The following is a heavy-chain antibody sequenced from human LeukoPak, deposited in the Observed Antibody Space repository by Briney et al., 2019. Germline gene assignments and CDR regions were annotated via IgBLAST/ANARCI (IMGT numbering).Heavy chain of an antibody. CDR2: ISSSSSTI. Sequence: GGSLRLSCAASGFTFSSYSMNWVRQAPGKGLEWVSYISSSSSTIYYADSVKGRFTISRDNAKNSLYLQMNSLRAEDTAVYYCARGGDGSGSPLYYYYYYGMDVWGQGTTVTVSS. J-gene: IGHJ6*02. CDR1: GFTFSSYS. V-gene: IGHV3-48*01. D-gene: IGHD3-10*01. CDR3: ARGGDGSGSPLYYYYYYGMDV.